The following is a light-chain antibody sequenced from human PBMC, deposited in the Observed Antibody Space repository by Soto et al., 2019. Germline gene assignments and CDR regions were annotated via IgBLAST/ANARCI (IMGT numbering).Light chain of an antibody. CDR2: GAS. V-gene: IGKV3-20*01. CDR1: QNIVTN. J-gene: IGKJ1*01. CDR3: QQYGSSPWT. Sequence: IVRTQSPVTLSVAPGERGTLSCRASQNIVTNLAWYQQSPGQAHRLLIYGASSRATGIPDRFSGGGSGTDFTLTISRLEPEDFAVYYCQQYGSSPWTFGQGTTVDIK.